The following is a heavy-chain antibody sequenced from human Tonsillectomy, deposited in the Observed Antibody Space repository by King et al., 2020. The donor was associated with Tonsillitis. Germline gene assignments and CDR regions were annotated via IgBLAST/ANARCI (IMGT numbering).Heavy chain of an antibody. CDR2: IDYTGST. CDR1: GGSISPYY. CDR3: ARGSGDPTPFDY. D-gene: IGHD3-10*01. V-gene: IGHV4-59*01. Sequence: VQLQESGPGLVKPSETLSLTCSVSGGSISPYYWTWIRQPPGKGLEWIGYIDYTGSTTYNPSLKSRVTFSVDTSKKQFPLKLRSVTAADTAVYYCARGSGDPTPFDYWGQGTLVTVSS. J-gene: IGHJ4*02.